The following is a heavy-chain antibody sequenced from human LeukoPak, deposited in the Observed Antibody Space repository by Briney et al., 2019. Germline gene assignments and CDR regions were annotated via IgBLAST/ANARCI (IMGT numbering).Heavy chain of an antibody. V-gene: IGHV3-23*01. D-gene: IGHD3/OR15-3a*01. Sequence: GGSLRLSCVVSGITFDYHALSWVRQAPGKGLEWVSGINAVGNRADYADSVRGWSIISRDISKNPLYLQMYSLRADDTAVYYCTNDLIWTCSVDSNFYMDVWGKGTTVVVSS. CDR1: GITFDYHA. CDR2: INAVGNRA. CDR3: TNDLIWTCSVDSNFYMDV. J-gene: IGHJ6*03.